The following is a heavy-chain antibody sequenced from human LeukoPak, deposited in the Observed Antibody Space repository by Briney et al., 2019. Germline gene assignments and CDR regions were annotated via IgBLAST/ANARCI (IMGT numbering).Heavy chain of an antibody. CDR1: GFTFSSYW. CDR3: AGGGYAQH. D-gene: IGHD5-12*01. CDR2: IKQDGSEK. Sequence: GGSLRLSCAASGFTFSSYWMSWVRQAPGKGLEWVANIKQDGSEKHYVDSVKGRFTVSRDNAKNSLYLQMSSLRAEDTAVYYCAGGGYAQHWGQGTLVTVSS. J-gene: IGHJ4*02. V-gene: IGHV3-7*05.